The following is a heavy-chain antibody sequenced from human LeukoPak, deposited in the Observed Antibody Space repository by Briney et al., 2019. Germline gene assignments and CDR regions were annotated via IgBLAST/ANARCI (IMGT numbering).Heavy chain of an antibody. CDR3: ARDRFYGSGTYNHFDS. J-gene: IGHJ4*02. V-gene: IGHV1-3*04. D-gene: IGHD3-10*01. CDR1: GYTFTTYI. CDR2: INTGNGNT. Sequence: ASVKVSCKASGYTFTTYIIHWVRQAPGQRLEWMGWINTGNGNTGYSQNFQGRVTITRDTSASTAYMELSSLRSEDTAVYYCARDRFYGSGTYNHFDSWGQGAQVTVSS.